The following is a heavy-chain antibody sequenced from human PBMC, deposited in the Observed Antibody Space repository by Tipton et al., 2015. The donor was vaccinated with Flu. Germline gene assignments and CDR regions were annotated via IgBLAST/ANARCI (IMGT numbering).Heavy chain of an antibody. CDR2: SRGKTYGGTT. D-gene: IGHD1-26*01. V-gene: IGHV3-49*04. CDR3: SRVGPTWLWDAMDV. J-gene: IGHJ6*02. CDR1: GFTFGDYA. Sequence: RSLRLSCTGSGFTFGDYAMTWVRQAPGKGLEWVGLSRGKTYGGTTEYAASVKGRFTISRDDSRSIAYLQMNSLKTEDTAVYYCSRVGPTWLWDAMDVWGQGTAVTVSS.